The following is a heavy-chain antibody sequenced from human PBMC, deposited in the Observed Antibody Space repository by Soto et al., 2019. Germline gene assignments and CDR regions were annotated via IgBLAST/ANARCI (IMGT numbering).Heavy chain of an antibody. D-gene: IGHD4-17*01. CDR3: ARQRTTVVTQAYFDH. CDR1: HGSSTSSSYY. V-gene: IGHV4-39*01. Sequence: PSGTLSLTCTVPHGSSTSSSYYWGWIRQPPGKAREGMGGIGYSGRSDYNPSLKSRVTMSVDTSKNQFCLTLNSVTAADAAVYYCARQRTTVVTQAYFDHWGQGTLVTVSS. J-gene: IGHJ4*02. CDR2: IGYSGRS.